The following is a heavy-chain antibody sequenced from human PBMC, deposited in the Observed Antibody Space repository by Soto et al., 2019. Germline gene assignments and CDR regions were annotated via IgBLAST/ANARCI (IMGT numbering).Heavy chain of an antibody. CDR2: IYYSGST. CDR1: GGSISSGDYY. V-gene: IGHV4-30-4*01. J-gene: IGHJ6*02. Sequence: SETLSLTCTVSGGSISSGDYYWSWIRQPPGKGLEWIGYIYYSGSTYYNPSLKSRVTTSVDTSKNQFSLKLSSVTAADTAVYYCARDQSVTTSDTYYCYGMDVWGQGTTVTVSS. D-gene: IGHD4-17*01. CDR3: ARDQSVTTSDTYYCYGMDV.